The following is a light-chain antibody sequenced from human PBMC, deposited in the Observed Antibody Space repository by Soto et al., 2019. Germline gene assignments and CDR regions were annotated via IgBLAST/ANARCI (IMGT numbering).Light chain of an antibody. CDR1: SSNIGSNT. Sequence: QSVLTQPPSASGTPGQRVTISCSGSSSNIGSNTVNWYQLLPGTAPKLLIYSNNQRPSGVPDRFSGSKSGTSASLAISGLQSEDEAYYYCAAWDDSLNGPVFGGGTKLTVL. J-gene: IGLJ3*02. CDR2: SNN. CDR3: AAWDDSLNGPV. V-gene: IGLV1-44*01.